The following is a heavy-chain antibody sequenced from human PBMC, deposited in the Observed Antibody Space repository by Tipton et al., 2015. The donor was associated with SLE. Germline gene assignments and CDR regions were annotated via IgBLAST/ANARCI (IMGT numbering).Heavy chain of an antibody. D-gene: IGHD3-16*01. V-gene: IGHV3-21*01. Sequence: SLRLSCAASGFTFSSYSMNWVRQAPGEGLEWVSSISSSSTYIYYADSVKGRFTISRDNAKNSLYLQMNSLRAEDTAVYYCARDLRGGAPGYWGQGTLVTVSS. J-gene: IGHJ4*02. CDR2: ISSSSTYI. CDR1: GFTFSSYS. CDR3: ARDLRGGAPGY.